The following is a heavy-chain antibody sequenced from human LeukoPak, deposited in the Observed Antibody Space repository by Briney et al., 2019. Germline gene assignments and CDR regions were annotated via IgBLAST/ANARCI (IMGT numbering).Heavy chain of an antibody. CDR3: ARVEYSSGFDY. J-gene: IGHJ4*02. CDR2: INHSGGT. V-gene: IGHV4-34*01. D-gene: IGHD5-18*01. CDR1: GGSFSGYY. Sequence: PSETLSLTCAVYGGSFSGYYWSWIRQPPGKGLEWIGEINHSGGTNYNPSLKSRVTISVDTSKNQFSLKLSSVTAADTAVYYCARVEYSSGFDYWGQGTLVTVSS.